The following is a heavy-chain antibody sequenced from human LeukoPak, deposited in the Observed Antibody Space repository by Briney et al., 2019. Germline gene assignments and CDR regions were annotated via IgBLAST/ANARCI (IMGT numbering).Heavy chain of an antibody. J-gene: IGHJ3*02. CDR3: ARAPFIGAFDI. CDR1: GYSISSGYY. Sequence: SETLSLTCTVSGYSISSGYYWGWIRQPPGKGLEWIGSIYHSGSTYYNPSLKSRVTISVDTSKNQFSLKLSSVTAADTAVYYCARAPFIGAFDIWGQGTMVTVSS. CDR2: IYHSGST. V-gene: IGHV4-38-2*02. D-gene: IGHD1-26*01.